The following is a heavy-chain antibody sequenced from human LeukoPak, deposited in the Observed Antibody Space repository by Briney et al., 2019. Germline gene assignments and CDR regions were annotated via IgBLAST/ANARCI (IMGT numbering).Heavy chain of an antibody. Sequence: PSETLSLTCTVSGGSISSYYWSWIRQPPGKGLEWIGYIYYSGSTNYNPSLKSRVTISVDTSKNQFSLKLSSVTAADTAVYYCARAIGTQYSSSWYGYYYYGMDVWGQGTTVTVSS. CDR3: ARAIGTQYSSSWYGYYYYGMDV. CDR1: GGSISSYY. CDR2: IYYSGST. D-gene: IGHD6-13*01. V-gene: IGHV4-59*12. J-gene: IGHJ6*02.